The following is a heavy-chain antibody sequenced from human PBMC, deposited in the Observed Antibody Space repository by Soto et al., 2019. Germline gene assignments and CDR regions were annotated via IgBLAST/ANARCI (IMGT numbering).Heavy chain of an antibody. CDR3: AKDKNGVYDSSGYSFRDV. D-gene: IGHD3-22*01. V-gene: IGHV3-23*01. CDR1: GFTFSSYA. CDR2: ISGSGGST. J-gene: IGHJ6*02. Sequence: PGGSLRLSCAASGFTFSSYAMSWVRQAPGKGLEWVSAISGSGGSTYYADSVKGRFTISRDNSKNTLYLQMNSLRAEDTAVYYCAKDKNGVYDSSGYSFRDVWGQGTTVTVSS.